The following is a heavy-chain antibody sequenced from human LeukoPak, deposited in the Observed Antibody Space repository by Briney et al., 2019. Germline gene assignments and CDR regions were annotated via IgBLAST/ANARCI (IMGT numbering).Heavy chain of an antibody. CDR2: INPNSGGT. J-gene: IGHJ4*02. Sequence: ASVKVSCKASGYTFTGYYMHWVRQAPGQGLEWMGWINPNSGGTNYAQKFQGRVTMTRDTSISTAYMELSRLRSDDTAVYYCAEEHYDSSGFFDYWGQGTLVTVSS. CDR1: GYTFTGYY. D-gene: IGHD3-22*01. V-gene: IGHV1-2*02. CDR3: AEEHYDSSGFFDY.